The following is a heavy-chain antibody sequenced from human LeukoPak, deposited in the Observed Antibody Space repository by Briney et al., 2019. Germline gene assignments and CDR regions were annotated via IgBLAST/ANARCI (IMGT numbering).Heavy chain of an antibody. CDR3: AREPGSPGVSNWFDP. Sequence: ASVKVSCKASIYTFSDYGVTWVRQAPGQGLEWMGWINSHNLKTIYAKKFQGRVTLTTDTSTNTAYMEMTTLTSDDTAVYYCAREPGSPGVSNWFDPWGQGTLVTVSS. D-gene: IGHD3-10*01. CDR2: INSHNLKT. V-gene: IGHV1-18*01. J-gene: IGHJ5*02. CDR1: IYTFSDYG.